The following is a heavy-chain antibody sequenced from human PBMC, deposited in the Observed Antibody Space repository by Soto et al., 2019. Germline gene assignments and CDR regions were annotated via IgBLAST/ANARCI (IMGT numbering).Heavy chain of an antibody. D-gene: IGHD4-17*01. CDR1: GFTFSRYA. Sequence: GVSLRLSCAASGFTFSRYAMSGVRQAPGKGLEWVSAISGSGGSTYYADSVKGRFTISRDNSKNTLYLQMNSLRAEDTAVYYCAAHGDYVIEVLDASWFDPWGQGTLVTVSS. J-gene: IGHJ5*02. V-gene: IGHV3-23*01. CDR2: ISGSGGST. CDR3: AAHGDYVIEVLDASWFDP.